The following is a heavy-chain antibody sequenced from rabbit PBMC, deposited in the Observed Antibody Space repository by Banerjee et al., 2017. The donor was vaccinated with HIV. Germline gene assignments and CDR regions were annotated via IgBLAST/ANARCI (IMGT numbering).Heavy chain of an antibody. V-gene: IGHV1S45*01. D-gene: IGHD4-1*01. Sequence: QEQLEESGGDLVKPEGSLTLTCTASGFTLSSYWICWVRQAPGKGLEWIACIYAGSSGSTYYASWAKGPFTISKTSSTTVTLQLNSLTAADTASYFCARDLAGVIGWNFNLWGPGTLVTVS. CDR1: GFTLSSYW. CDR3: ARDLAGVIGWNFNL. CDR2: IYAGSSGST. J-gene: IGHJ4*01.